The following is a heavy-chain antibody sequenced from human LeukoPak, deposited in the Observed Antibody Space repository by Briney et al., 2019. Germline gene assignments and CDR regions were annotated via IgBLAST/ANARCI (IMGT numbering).Heavy chain of an antibody. CDR2: ISSSSSYI. Sequence: GGSLRLSCVASGFTFSSYSMNWVRQAPGKGLEWVSSISSSSSYIYYADSVKGRFTISRDNAKNSLYLQMNSLRAEDTAVYYCARSIAAAGDVRYYFDYWGQGALVTVSS. CDR3: ARSIAAAGDVRYYFDY. V-gene: IGHV3-21*01. J-gene: IGHJ4*02. CDR1: GFTFSSYS. D-gene: IGHD6-13*01.